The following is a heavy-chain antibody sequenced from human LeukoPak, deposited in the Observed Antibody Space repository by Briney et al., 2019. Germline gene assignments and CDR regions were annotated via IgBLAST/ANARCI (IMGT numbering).Heavy chain of an antibody. CDR2: ISGSGEAI. J-gene: IGHJ4*02. CDR1: GFSFTTHN. V-gene: IGHV3-48*01. Sequence: GGSLRLSCAASGFSFTTHNMNWVRQAPGKGLEWISYISGSGEAIFYADSVQGRFTISRDNSKNTLYLQMNSLRAEDTAVYYCAKDLGATGGGPFDYWGQGTLVTVSS. CDR3: AKDLGATGGGPFDY. D-gene: IGHD1-26*01.